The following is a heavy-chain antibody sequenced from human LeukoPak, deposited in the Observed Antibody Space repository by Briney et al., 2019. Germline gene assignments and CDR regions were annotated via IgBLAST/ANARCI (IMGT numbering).Heavy chain of an antibody. CDR1: SVSIRSYY. D-gene: IGHD6-25*01. Sequence: SETLSLTCTVSSVSIRSYYWSWIRQPPGKGLEWIGYIYYSGSTNYNPSLKSRVTISADTSKNQFSLKLSSVTAADTAVYYCAREASGPSFDPWGQGILVTVSS. CDR3: AREASGPSFDP. V-gene: IGHV4-59*01. J-gene: IGHJ5*02. CDR2: IYYSGST.